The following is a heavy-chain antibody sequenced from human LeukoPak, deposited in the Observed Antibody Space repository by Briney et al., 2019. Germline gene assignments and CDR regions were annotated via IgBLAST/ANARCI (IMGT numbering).Heavy chain of an antibody. Sequence: ASVKLSCKSSGYTFTSYGISWVRQAPGQGLEWMGWISAYNGNTNYAQKLQGRVTMTTDTSTSTAYMELRSLRSDDTAVYYCARVYYYDSSGLWWPVDYWGQGTLVTVSS. D-gene: IGHD3-22*01. CDR1: GYTFTSYG. V-gene: IGHV1-18*01. J-gene: IGHJ4*02. CDR3: ARVYYYDSSGLWWPVDY. CDR2: ISAYNGNT.